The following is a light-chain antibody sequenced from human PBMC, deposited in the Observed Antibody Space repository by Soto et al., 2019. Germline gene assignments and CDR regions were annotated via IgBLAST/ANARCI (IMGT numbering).Light chain of an antibody. CDR3: QQYGSSPRT. Sequence: EIVLTQSPGTLSLSPGERATLSCRASQSLSSSLSSSFLAWYQQKPGQAPRLLIYSASTRATGIPDRFSGSGSGTDFTLTISRLEPEDFAVYYCQQYGSSPRTFGLGTKVEI. CDR2: SAS. CDR1: QSLSSSLSSSF. J-gene: IGKJ1*01. V-gene: IGKV3-20*01.